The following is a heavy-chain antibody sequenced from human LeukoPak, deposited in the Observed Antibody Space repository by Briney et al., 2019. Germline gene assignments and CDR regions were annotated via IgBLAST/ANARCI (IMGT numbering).Heavy chain of an antibody. Sequence: ASVKVSCKASGYTFTGYYMHWVRQAPGQGLEWMGRINPNSGGTNYAQKFQGRVTMTRDTSISTAYMELSRLRSDDPAVYYCARGGDSSGWHDGGFDYWGQGTLVTVSS. CDR2: INPNSGGT. D-gene: IGHD6-19*01. CDR3: ARGGDSSGWHDGGFDY. J-gene: IGHJ4*02. V-gene: IGHV1-2*06. CDR1: GYTFTGYY.